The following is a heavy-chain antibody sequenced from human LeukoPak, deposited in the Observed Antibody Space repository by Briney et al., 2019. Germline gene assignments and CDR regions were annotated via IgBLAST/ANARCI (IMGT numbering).Heavy chain of an antibody. Sequence: LSGGSLRLSCAASGFTFSSYAMSWFRQAPGKGLEGVSTISNSGGSTYDADSVKGRITISRDNSKNTLYLQMNSLRAEDTAVYYCANGAARYFDWLFADDAFDIWGQGTMVTVSS. CDR2: ISNSGGST. V-gene: IGHV3-23*01. CDR3: ANGAARYFDWLFADDAFDI. J-gene: IGHJ3*02. CDR1: GFTFSSYA. D-gene: IGHD3-9*01.